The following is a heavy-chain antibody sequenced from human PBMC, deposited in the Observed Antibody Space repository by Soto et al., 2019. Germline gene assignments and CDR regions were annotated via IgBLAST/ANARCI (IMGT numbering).Heavy chain of an antibody. V-gene: IGHV1-69*06. D-gene: IGHD3-3*01. CDR3: NRGSEYDFWSGYL. CDR1: GGTSTRYA. J-gene: IGHJ4*02. Sequence: QERLVQSGAEVRKPGSSVKVSCKVTGGTSTRYAINWVRQAPGQGLEWMGGSVPMFGTSKYAQKFKGRVTITADTSTNIAYMELRSLRSEYTAVYYCNRGSEYDFWSGYLWGQGTLVSVSS. CDR2: SVPMFGTS.